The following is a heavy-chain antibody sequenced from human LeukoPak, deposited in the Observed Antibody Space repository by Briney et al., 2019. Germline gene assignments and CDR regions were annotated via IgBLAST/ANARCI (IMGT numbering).Heavy chain of an antibody. D-gene: IGHD3-9*01. CDR1: GGSISSGGYS. CDR3: ARGPRVYYDILTGYLD. J-gene: IGHJ4*02. V-gene: IGHV4-30-2*01. CDR2: IYHSGSI. Sequence: SQTLSLTCAVSGGSISSGGYSWSWIRQPPGKGLEWIVYIYHSGSIYYNPSLKSRVTISVDRSKNQFSLKLSSVTAADTAVYYCARGPRVYYDILTGYLDWGQGTLVTVSS.